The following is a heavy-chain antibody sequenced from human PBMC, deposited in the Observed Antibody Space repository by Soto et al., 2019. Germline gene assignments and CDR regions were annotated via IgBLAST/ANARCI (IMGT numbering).Heavy chain of an antibody. V-gene: IGHV3-23*01. Sequence: EVQVLESGGGLVQPGGSLRISCAASGFTFSSYSMTWLRQAPGKGLEWVSTISNSGGSTYYIDSVKGRFTISRDNSKNTLYLQMNSLRAEDTAVYFCAKDWTSLWGQGTMVTVSS. J-gene: IGHJ3*01. CDR2: ISNSGGST. CDR1: GFTFSSYS. CDR3: AKDWTSL. D-gene: IGHD3-3*01.